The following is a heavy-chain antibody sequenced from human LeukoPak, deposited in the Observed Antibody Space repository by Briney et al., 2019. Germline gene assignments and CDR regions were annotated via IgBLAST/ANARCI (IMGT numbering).Heavy chain of an antibody. D-gene: IGHD2-21*01. Sequence: PGGSLRLSCAASGFTFSDYYMSWIRQAPGKGLEWVSSISSSSSYIYYADSVKGRFTISRDNAKNSLYLQMNSLRAEDTAVYYCARAEFHIWGYFDYWGQGTLVTVSS. CDR1: GFTFSDYY. CDR3: ARAEFHIWGYFDY. V-gene: IGHV3-11*06. J-gene: IGHJ4*02. CDR2: ISSSSSYI.